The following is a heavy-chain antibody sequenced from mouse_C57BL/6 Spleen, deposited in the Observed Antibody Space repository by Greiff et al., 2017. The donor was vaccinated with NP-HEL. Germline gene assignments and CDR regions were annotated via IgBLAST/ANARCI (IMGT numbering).Heavy chain of an antibody. D-gene: IGHD2-5*01. J-gene: IGHJ4*01. CDR2: INYDGSST. CDR1: GFTFSDYY. Sequence: EVQLVESEGGLVQPGSSMKLSCTASGFTFSDYYMAWVRQVPEKGLEWVANINYDGSSTYYLDSLKSRFIISRDNAKNILYLQMSSLKSEDTATYYCARDLAYYSNYGAMDYWGQGTSVTVSS. V-gene: IGHV5-16*01. CDR3: ARDLAYYSNYGAMDY.